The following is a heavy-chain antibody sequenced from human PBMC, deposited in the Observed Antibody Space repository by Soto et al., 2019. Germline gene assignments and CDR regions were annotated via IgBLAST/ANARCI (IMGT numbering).Heavy chain of an antibody. CDR2: INHSGST. D-gene: IGHD3-22*01. Sequence: PSETLSLTCAVYGGSFSGYYWSWIRQPPGKGLEWIGEINHSGSTNYNPSLKSRVTISVDTSKNQFSLKLSSVTAADTAVYYCARARYYYDSSGYYIYWGQGTLVTV. J-gene: IGHJ4*02. CDR3: ARARYYYDSSGYYIY. V-gene: IGHV4-34*01. CDR1: GGSFSGYY.